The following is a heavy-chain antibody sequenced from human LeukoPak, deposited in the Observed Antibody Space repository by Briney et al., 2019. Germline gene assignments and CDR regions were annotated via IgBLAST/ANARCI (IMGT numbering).Heavy chain of an antibody. CDR2: IYYSGST. Sequence: PSETLSLTCTVSGGSISSYYWSWSRQPPGKGLEWIGYIYYSGSTNYSPSLKSRVTISVDTSKNQFSLKLSSVTAADTAVYYCARLYSSSLGRVFDYWGQGTLVTVSS. CDR1: GGSISSYY. J-gene: IGHJ4*02. CDR3: ARLYSSSLGRVFDY. D-gene: IGHD6-13*01. V-gene: IGHV4-59*01.